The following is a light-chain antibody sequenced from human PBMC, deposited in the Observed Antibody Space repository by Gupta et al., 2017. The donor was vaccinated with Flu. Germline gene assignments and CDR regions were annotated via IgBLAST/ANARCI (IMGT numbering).Light chain of an antibody. CDR1: QGISSY. CDR2: AAS. J-gene: IGKJ4*01. CDR3: QQRNSCPVT. Sequence: PSFLSASGGDRVTITCRARQGISSYLAWYQQKPGKAPKLMIYAASTVQSGVPSRFSGSGGGTEFTLTISSRQPEDFATYYCQQRNSCPVTFGRGTKVEIK. V-gene: IGKV1-9*01.